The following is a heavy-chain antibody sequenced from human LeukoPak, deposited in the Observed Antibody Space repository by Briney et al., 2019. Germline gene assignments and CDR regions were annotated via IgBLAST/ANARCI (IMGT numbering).Heavy chain of an antibody. D-gene: IGHD2-2*01. Sequence: SVKVSCKASGGTFSSYAISWVRQAPGQGLEWMGGIIPIFGTANYAQKFQGRVTITADESTSTAYMELSSLRSEDTAVYYCARGRAYCSSTSCYGIEDYWGQGTLVTVPS. V-gene: IGHV1-69*01. CDR2: IIPIFGTA. J-gene: IGHJ4*02. CDR3: ARGRAYCSSTSCYGIEDY. CDR1: GGTFSSYA.